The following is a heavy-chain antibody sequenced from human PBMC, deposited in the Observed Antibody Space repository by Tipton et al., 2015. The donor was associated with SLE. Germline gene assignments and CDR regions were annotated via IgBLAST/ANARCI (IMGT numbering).Heavy chain of an antibody. CDR3: ARPREWHQNEGFQI. Sequence: TLSLTCTVSGGSISNSDYFWGWVRQSPEKGLEWIGIIHYSGTTYYNPSLKSRVTISVDMSKNQFSLKLSSLTAADTGVYFCARPREWHQNEGFQIWGQGTKVTVS. CDR2: IHYSGTT. J-gene: IGHJ3*02. CDR1: GGSISNSDYF. V-gene: IGHV4-39*07. D-gene: IGHD3-3*01.